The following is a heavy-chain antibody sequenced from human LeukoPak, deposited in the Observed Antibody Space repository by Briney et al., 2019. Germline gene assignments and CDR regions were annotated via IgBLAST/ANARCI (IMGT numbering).Heavy chain of an antibody. V-gene: IGHV1-46*01. D-gene: IGHD2-2*01. CDR1: GYIFTNFG. CDR2: TNPSGGST. Sequence: ASVKVSCKASGYIFTNFGISWARQAPGQGLEWMGMTNPSGGSTNYSQRFQGRVTMTRDTSTSTVYMELSSLRSEDTAVYSCARVRYCTSTSCPDFDCWGQGTLVTVSS. J-gene: IGHJ4*02. CDR3: ARVRYCTSTSCPDFDC.